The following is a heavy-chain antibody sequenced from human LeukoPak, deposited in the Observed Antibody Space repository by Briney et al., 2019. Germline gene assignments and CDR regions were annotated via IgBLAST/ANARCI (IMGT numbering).Heavy chain of an antibody. CDR2: ISSNGGST. J-gene: IGHJ4*02. CDR3: VKKTAYDSSGYFDY. Sequence: GGSLRLSCSASGFTFSSYAMHWVRQAPGKGLEYVSAISSNGGSTYYADSVKGRFTISRDNSKYTLYLQMSSLRAEDTAVYYCVKKTAYDSSGYFDYWGQGTLVTVSS. V-gene: IGHV3-64D*09. CDR1: GFTFSSYA. D-gene: IGHD3-22*01.